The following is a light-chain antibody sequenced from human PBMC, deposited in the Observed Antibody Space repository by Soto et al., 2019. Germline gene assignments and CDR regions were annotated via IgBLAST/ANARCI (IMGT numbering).Light chain of an antibody. V-gene: IGKV3-15*01. CDR1: QNVNSN. Sequence: EIVMTQSPATVSVSPGERATLSCGASQNVNSNLAWYQQKPGQPPRLLIYGAYTRATGVPARFSGSGSGTEFTLTINSLQSEDFAVYYCQQYNSWPPLTFGGGTKVEIK. CDR3: QQYNSWPPLT. J-gene: IGKJ4*01. CDR2: GAY.